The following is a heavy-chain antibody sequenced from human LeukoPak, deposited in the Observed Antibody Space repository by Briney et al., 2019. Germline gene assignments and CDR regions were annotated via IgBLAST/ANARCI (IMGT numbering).Heavy chain of an antibody. V-gene: IGHV1-18*01. Sequence: GASVKVSCKASGYTLTSYGISWVRQAPGQGLEWMGWISAYNGNTNYAQKLQGRVTMTTDTSTSTAYMELRSLRSDDTAVYYCARTTYYYDSSGYYWSYWGQGTLVTVSS. CDR3: ARTTYYYDSSGYYWSY. CDR1: GYTLTSYG. D-gene: IGHD3-22*01. J-gene: IGHJ4*02. CDR2: ISAYNGNT.